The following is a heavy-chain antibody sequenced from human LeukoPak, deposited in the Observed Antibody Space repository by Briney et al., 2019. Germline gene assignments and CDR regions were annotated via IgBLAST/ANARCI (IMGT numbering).Heavy chain of an antibody. CDR2: IYSGGNT. V-gene: IGHV3-53*01. CDR3: ASRSVAGTKTPFDY. D-gene: IGHD6-19*01. CDR1: GFTVSTNY. Sequence: GGSLRLSCAASGFTVSTNYMTWVRGAPGKGVEWVSIIYSGGNTYYPDSVKGRFTISRDNSKNTLYLQMNSLRAEDTPVYYCASRSVAGTKTPFDYWGQGTLVTVSS. J-gene: IGHJ4*02.